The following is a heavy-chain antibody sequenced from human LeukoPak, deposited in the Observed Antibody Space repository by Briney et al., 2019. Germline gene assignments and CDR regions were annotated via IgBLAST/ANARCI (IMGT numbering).Heavy chain of an antibody. D-gene: IGHD6-13*01. CDR3: AREMDWDGIAAAGTEMYDAFDI. CDR2: ISGSGGST. V-gene: IGHV3-23*01. CDR1: GFTFSSYA. Sequence: GGSLRLSCAASGFTFSSYAMSWVRQAPGKGLEWVSAISGSGGSTYYADSVKGRFTISRDNSKNTLYLQMNSLRAEDTAVYYCAREMDWDGIAAAGTEMYDAFDIWGQGTMVTVSS. J-gene: IGHJ3*02.